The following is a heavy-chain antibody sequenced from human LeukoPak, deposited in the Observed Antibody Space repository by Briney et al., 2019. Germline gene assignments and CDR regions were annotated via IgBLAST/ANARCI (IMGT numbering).Heavy chain of an antibody. CDR2: ISSSSSYI. CDR1: GFTFSSYS. D-gene: IGHD1-26*01. Sequence: GGSLRLSCAASGFTFSSYSMNWVRQAPGKGLEWVSSISSSSSYIYYADSVKGRFTISRDNSKNTLYLQMNSLRAEDTAVYYCARDGAQTGVGATTAQAFDIWGQGTMVTVSS. CDR3: ARDGAQTGVGATTAQAFDI. V-gene: IGHV3-21*01. J-gene: IGHJ3*02.